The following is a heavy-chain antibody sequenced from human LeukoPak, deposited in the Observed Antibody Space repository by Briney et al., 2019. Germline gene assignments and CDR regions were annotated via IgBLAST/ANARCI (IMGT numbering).Heavy chain of an antibody. CDR2: ISGSDGST. CDR3: ANPDIVVVPAAS. Sequence: GGSLRLSCAASGFTFSSYAMSWVRQAPGKGLEWVSAISGSDGSTYYADSVKGRFTISRDNSKNTLYLQMNSLRAEDTAVYYCANPDIVVVPAASWGQGTLDTVSS. CDR1: GFTFSSYA. J-gene: IGHJ4*02. V-gene: IGHV3-23*01. D-gene: IGHD2-2*01.